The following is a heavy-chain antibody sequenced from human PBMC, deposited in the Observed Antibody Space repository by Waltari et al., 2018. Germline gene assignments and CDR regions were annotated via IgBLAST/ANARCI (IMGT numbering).Heavy chain of an antibody. V-gene: IGHV3-48*03. CDR2: ISSSGSTI. Sequence: EVQLVESGGGLVQPGGSLRLSCAASGFTFSSYEMNWVRQAPGKGLEWFSYISSSGSTIYYADSVKGRFTISRDNAKNSLYLQMNSLRAEDTAVYYCARGDRTAALSWGQGTLVTVSS. CDR1: GFTFSSYE. D-gene: IGHD3-16*01. CDR3: ARGDRTAALS. J-gene: IGHJ5*02.